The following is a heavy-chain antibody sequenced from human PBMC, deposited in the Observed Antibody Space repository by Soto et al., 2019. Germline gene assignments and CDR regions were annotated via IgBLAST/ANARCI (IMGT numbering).Heavy chain of an antibody. CDR3: ARDPYCSGGSCDSNWLEP. V-gene: IGHV1-69*01. J-gene: IGHJ5*02. D-gene: IGHD2-15*01. Sequence: QVQLVQSRAEVKKPGASVKVSCKDSGYTFSSYAISWVRQAPGQGFEWKCGTIPIFGTAHYAQKFQRRATIPADEATGTAYRELSRLRSEHTALYDCARDPYCSGGSCDSNWLEPWGQGTLVTVSS. CDR2: TIPIFGTA. CDR1: GYTFSSYA.